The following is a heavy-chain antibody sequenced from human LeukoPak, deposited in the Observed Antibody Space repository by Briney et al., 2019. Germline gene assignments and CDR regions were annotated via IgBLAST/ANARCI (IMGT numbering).Heavy chain of an antibody. CDR1: GYSFTSYW. J-gene: IGHJ3*02. Sequence: GESLQISCKGSGYSFTSYWIDWVRQMPGKGLEWMGIIYPGDSDTRYSPSFQGQVTISADKSISTAYLQWSSLKASDTAMYYCARQNYYDSSGSAFDIWGQGTMVIVSS. CDR3: ARQNYYDSSGSAFDI. CDR2: IYPGDSDT. D-gene: IGHD3-22*01. V-gene: IGHV5-51*01.